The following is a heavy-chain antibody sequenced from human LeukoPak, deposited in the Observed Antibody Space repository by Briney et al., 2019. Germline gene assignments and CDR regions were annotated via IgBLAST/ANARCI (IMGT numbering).Heavy chain of an antibody. D-gene: IGHD3-10*01. CDR1: GGSISSYY. J-gene: IGHJ5*02. CDR3: ARDSGTTGEVKFDP. CDR2: IYYSGST. V-gene: IGHV4-59*12. Sequence: SETLSLTCSVSGGSISSYYWSWIRQPPGKGLEWIGYIYYSGSTNYNPSLKSRVTMSVDTSKNQFSLKLSSVTAADTAVYYCARDSGTTGEVKFDPWGQGTLVTVSS.